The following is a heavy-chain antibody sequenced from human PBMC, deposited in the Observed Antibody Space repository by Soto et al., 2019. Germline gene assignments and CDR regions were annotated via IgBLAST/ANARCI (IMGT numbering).Heavy chain of an antibody. D-gene: IGHD3-10*01. J-gene: IGHJ6*02. V-gene: IGHV3-9*01. Sequence: PGGSLRLSCAASGFSFDDYAIHWVRQAPGKGLELVSGINWNSGSIGYSDSVKGRFTISRDNAKTSLYLQMNSLRVEDTALYYCAKDRGSGSYAANYYYYGMGVWGQGTTVTVS. CDR3: AKDRGSGSYAANYYYYGMGV. CDR2: INWNSGSI. CDR1: GFSFDDYA.